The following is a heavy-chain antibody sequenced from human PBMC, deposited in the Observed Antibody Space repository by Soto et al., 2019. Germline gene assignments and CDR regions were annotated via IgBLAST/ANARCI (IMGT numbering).Heavy chain of an antibody. V-gene: IGHV3-7*01. D-gene: IGHD3-22*01. CDR2: IKQDGSEK. CDR3: ASCTEIKICIVVISPRDSFDI. CDR1: GFTFSSYW. J-gene: IGHJ3*02. Sequence: GGSLRLSCAVSGFTFSSYWLSWVRQAPGKGLEWVANIKQDGSEKYYVDSVKGRITISRDNAKNSLYMQMNIMRAESTAVYYCASCTEIKICIVVISPRDSFDIWGQGPMVPV.